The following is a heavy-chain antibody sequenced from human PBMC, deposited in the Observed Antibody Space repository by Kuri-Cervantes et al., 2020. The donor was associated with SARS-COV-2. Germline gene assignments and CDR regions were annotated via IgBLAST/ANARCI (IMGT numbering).Heavy chain of an antibody. V-gene: IGHV3-7*01. Sequence: GGSLRLSCAASGFTFSSYWMTWVRQVPGKGLEWVANIKQDGSQKSYVDSVKGRFTISRDNAKNSLYLQMNSLRAEDTAVYYCASVWFGESFQHWGQGTRVTVSS. CDR2: IKQDGSQK. CDR3: ASVWFGESFQH. D-gene: IGHD3-10*01. CDR1: GFTFSSYW. J-gene: IGHJ1*01.